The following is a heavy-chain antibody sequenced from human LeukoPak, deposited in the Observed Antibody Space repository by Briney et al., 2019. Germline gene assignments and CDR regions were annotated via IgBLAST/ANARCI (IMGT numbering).Heavy chain of an antibody. CDR1: GFTVSSNY. CDR2: IYSGGST. J-gene: IGHJ4*02. Sequence: GGSLRLSCAASGFTVSSNYMSWVRQAPGKGLEWVSVIYSGGSTYYADSVKGRFTISRDNSKNTLYLQMNSLRAEDTAVYYCARDLGGIAAAGNMIDYWGQGTLVTVSS. V-gene: IGHV3-66*01. CDR3: ARDLGGIAAAGNMIDY. D-gene: IGHD6-13*01.